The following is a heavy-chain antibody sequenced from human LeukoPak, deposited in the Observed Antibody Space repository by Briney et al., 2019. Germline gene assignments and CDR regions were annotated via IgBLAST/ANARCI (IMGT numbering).Heavy chain of an antibody. J-gene: IGHJ5*02. CDR1: GGSFSSGDYY. D-gene: IGHD6-13*01. CDR3: ARDQQGGWFDP. Sequence: SETLSLTCTVSGGSFSSGDYYWSWIRPAPGKGLEWNGNIYYSGSTYYNPSLDSRATISENTSNNHFFQKLSSVTAAAAVVYYCARDQQGGWFDPWGQGTLVTVSS. CDR2: IYYSGST. V-gene: IGHV4-30-4*01.